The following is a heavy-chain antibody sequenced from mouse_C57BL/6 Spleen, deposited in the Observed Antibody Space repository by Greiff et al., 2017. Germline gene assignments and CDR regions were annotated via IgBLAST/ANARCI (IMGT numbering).Heavy chain of an antibody. CDR2: IHPSDSDT. CDR3: AMGDGYFYYAMDY. D-gene: IGHD2-3*01. J-gene: IGHJ4*01. V-gene: IGHV1-74*01. Sequence: VQLQQPGAELVKPGASVKVSCKASGYTFTSYWMHWVKQRPGQGLEWIGRIHPSDSDTNYNQKFKGQATFTVDKSSSTAYLQLSSLTSEDSAVXYCAMGDGYFYYAMDYWGQGTSVTVSA. CDR1: GYTFTSYW.